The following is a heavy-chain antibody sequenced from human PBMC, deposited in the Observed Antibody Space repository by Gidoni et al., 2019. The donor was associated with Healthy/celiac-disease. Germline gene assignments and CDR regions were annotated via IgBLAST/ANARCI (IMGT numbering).Heavy chain of an antibody. J-gene: IGHJ6*02. D-gene: IGHD3-22*01. V-gene: IGHV1-18*01. CDR3: ARPCPGYYDSSGYYRHYGMDV. CDR2: ISAYNGNT. CDR1: GYTFTRFV. Sequence: VQLVQSGAEVKNPEPSVKLSCKPSGYTFTRFVPSSGRQAPGQGLEWMGWISAYNGNTNYAQKRQGRVTMTTDTSTSTAYMELRSLRCDDTAVYYCARPCPGYYDSSGYYRHYGMDVWGQGTTVTVSS.